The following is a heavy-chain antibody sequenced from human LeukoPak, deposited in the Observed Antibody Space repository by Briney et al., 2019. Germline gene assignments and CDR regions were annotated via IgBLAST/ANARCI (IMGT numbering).Heavy chain of an antibody. CDR3: VRDSTPYYDSSGYYLDY. D-gene: IGHD3-22*01. V-gene: IGHV3-74*01. CDR2: INVDGRTT. Sequence: PGGSLRLSCAASGFTFSSYWMHWVRQAPGKGLVWVSRINVDGRTTSYVDSVKGRFTISRDNAKNTLYLQMNSLRAEDTAVYYCVRDSTPYYDSSGYYLDYWGQGALVTVSS. J-gene: IGHJ4*02. CDR1: GFTFSSYW.